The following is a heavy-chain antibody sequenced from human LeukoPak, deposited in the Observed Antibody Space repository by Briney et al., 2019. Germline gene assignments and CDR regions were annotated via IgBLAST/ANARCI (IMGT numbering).Heavy chain of an antibody. V-gene: IGHV4-38-2*02. CDR2: IYYSGRT. D-gene: IGHD3-10*01. CDR1: GYSISSGYY. J-gene: IGHJ4*02. Sequence: PSETLSLTCTVSGYSISSGYYWGWIRQPPGKGLEWIGSIYYSGRTYYNPSLKSRVTISVDTSKNQLSLKLSSVTAADTAVYYCAKGTHGSGSYYNDYWGQGTLVTVSS. CDR3: AKGTHGSGSYYNDY.